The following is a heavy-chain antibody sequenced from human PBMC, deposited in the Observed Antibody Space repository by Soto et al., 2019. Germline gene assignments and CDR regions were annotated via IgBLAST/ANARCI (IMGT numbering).Heavy chain of an antibody. CDR2: IIPILGIA. V-gene: IGHV1-69*02. D-gene: IGHD3-22*01. CDR1: GGTFSSYT. J-gene: IGHJ3*02. CDR3: ARGDYDSSGYYDAFDI. Sequence: ASVKVSCKASGGTFSSYTISWVRQAPGQGLEWMGRIIPILGIANYAQKFQGRVTITADKSTSTAYMELSSLRSEDTAVYYCARGDYDSSGYYDAFDIWGQGTMVTGSS.